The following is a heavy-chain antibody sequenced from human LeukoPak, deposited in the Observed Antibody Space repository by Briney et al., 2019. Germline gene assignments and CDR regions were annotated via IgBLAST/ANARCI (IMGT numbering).Heavy chain of an antibody. CDR2: IYYGGST. V-gene: IGHV4-31*03. CDR3: ARGTYSSGWSLGFDP. Sequence: SETLSLTCTVSGGSISSGGYFWSWIRQHTGKGLEWIGYIYYGGSTYYNPSLKSRLTISVDTSENQSSLRLTSVTAADTAVYYCARGTYSSGWSLGFDPWGQGTLVTVSS. J-gene: IGHJ5*02. D-gene: IGHD6-19*01. CDR1: GGSISSGGYF.